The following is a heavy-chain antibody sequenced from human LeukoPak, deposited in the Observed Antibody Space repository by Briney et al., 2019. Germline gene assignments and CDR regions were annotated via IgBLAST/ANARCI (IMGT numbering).Heavy chain of an antibody. D-gene: IGHD3-9*01. Sequence: GASVKVSCKASGYTFTDYYMHWVQQAPGKGLEWMGRVDPEDGETIYAEKFQGRVTITADTSTDTAYMELSSLRSEDTAVYYCATFEKAYYYYYMDVWGKGTTVTVSS. CDR3: ATFEKAYYYYYMDV. V-gene: IGHV1-69-2*01. J-gene: IGHJ6*03. CDR2: VDPEDGET. CDR1: GYTFTDYY.